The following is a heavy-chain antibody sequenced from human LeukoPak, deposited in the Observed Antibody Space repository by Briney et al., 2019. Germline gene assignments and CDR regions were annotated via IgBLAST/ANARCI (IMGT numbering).Heavy chain of an antibody. V-gene: IGHV3-23*01. CDR1: GFTFSSYS. D-gene: IGHD2-2*01. CDR3: ATDIVVVPAATFDY. J-gene: IGHJ4*02. CDR2: ISGSGGST. Sequence: GGSLRLSCAASGFTFSSYSMNWVRQAPGKGLEWVSAISGSGGSTYYADSVKGRFTISRDNSKNTLYLQMNSLRAEDTAVYYCATDIVVVPAATFDYWGQGTLVTVSS.